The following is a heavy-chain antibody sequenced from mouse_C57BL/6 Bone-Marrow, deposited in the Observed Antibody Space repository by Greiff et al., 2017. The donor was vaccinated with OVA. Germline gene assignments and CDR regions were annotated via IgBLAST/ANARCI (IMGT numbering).Heavy chain of an antibody. D-gene: IGHD1-1*01. CDR1: GFSFNTYA. CDR2: IRSKSNNYAT. V-gene: IGHV10-1*01. Sequence: EVMLVESGGGLVQPKGSLKLSCAASGFSFNTYAMNWVRQAPGKGLEWVARIRSKSNNYATYYADSVKDRFTISRDDSESMLYLQMNNLKTEDTAMYYCVFYSTGFAYWGQGTLVTVSA. CDR3: VFYSTGFAY. J-gene: IGHJ3*01.